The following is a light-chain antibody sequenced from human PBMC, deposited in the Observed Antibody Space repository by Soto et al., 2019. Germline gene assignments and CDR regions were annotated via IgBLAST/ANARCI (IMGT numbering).Light chain of an antibody. Sequence: QSALTQPRSVSGSPGPSVTISCTGTSSDVGGYDYVSWYQQHPGKAPKLLIPDVSKRPSGVPDRFSGSKSGNTASLTISGLQAEDEADYYCCSYAGSYTYVFGTGTKLTVL. CDR3: CSYAGSYTYV. CDR1: SSDVGGYDY. V-gene: IGLV2-11*01. CDR2: DVS. J-gene: IGLJ1*01.